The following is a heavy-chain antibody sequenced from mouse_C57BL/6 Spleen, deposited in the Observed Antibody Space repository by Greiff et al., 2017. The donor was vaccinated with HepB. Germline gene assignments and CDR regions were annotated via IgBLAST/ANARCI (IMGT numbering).Heavy chain of an antibody. V-gene: IGHV5-12*01. J-gene: IGHJ4*01. Sequence: EVKLVESGGGLVQPGGSLKLSCAASGFTFSDYYMYWVRQTPEKRLEWVAYISNGGGSTYYPDTVKGRFTISRDNAKNTLYLQMSRLKSEDTAMYYCARQEVGSSYLYAMDYWGQGTSVTVSS. CDR1: GFTFSDYY. CDR3: ARQEVGSSYLYAMDY. D-gene: IGHD1-1*01. CDR2: ISNGGGST.